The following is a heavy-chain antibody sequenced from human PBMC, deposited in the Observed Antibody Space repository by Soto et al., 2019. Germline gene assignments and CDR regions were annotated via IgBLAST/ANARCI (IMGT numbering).Heavy chain of an antibody. Sequence: QVQLVESGGGVVQPGRSLRLSCAASGFTFSSYGMHWVRQAPGKGVEGVAVIWYDGSNKYYADSVKGRFTISRDNSKNTLYLQMNSLRAEDTAVYYCARMGYDDSDYWGQGTLVTVSS. CDR1: GFTFSSYG. CDR3: ARMGYDDSDY. V-gene: IGHV3-33*01. CDR2: IWYDGSNK. J-gene: IGHJ4*02. D-gene: IGHD5-12*01.